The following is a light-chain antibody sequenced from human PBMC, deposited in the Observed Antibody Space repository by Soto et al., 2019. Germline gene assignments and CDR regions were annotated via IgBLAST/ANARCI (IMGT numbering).Light chain of an antibody. CDR1: TSDVGSHNF. CDR2: AVT. V-gene: IGLV2-14*01. J-gene: IGLJ3*02. Sequence: QAVVTQPASVSGSPGQSITISCTGTTSDVGSHNFVSWYQQLPGKAPKLLIYAVTNRPSGTSNRFSGSKSGNTASLTISGLQAEDEADYYCSSFTNSILVFGGGTKLTVL. CDR3: SSFTNSILV.